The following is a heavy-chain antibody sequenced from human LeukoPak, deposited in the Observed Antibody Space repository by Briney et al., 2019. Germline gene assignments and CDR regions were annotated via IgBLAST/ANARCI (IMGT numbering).Heavy chain of an antibody. D-gene: IGHD3-22*01. Sequence: SETLSLTCTVSGGSISSYYCSWIRQPPGKGLEWIGYIYYTGSTNYNPSLKSRVTISVDTSKNQVSLKLSSVTAADTAVYYCARDYTMTHAFDIWGQGTMVTVSS. CDR3: ARDYTMTHAFDI. V-gene: IGHV4-59*01. CDR2: IYYTGST. CDR1: GGSISSYY. J-gene: IGHJ3*02.